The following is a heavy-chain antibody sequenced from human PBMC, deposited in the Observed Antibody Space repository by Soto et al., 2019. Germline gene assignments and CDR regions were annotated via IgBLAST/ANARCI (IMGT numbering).Heavy chain of an antibody. Sequence: EVQLVESGGGLVKPGGSRRLSCAASGFTFSNAWMNWVRQAPGKGLEWVVRIKSKTDGGTTDYAAPVKGRFTISRDDSKNTLYLQMNSLKTEDIAVYYSTPDPHRTGGSSHYWGQGTLVTVSS. CDR1: GFTFSNAW. CDR2: IKSKTDGGTT. J-gene: IGHJ4*02. CDR3: TPDPHRTGGSSHY. D-gene: IGHD1-26*01. V-gene: IGHV3-15*07.